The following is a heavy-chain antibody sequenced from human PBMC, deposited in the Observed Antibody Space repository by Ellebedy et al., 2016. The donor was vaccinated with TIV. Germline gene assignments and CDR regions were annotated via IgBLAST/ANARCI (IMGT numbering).Heavy chain of an antibody. V-gene: IGHV5-51*01. J-gene: IGHJ6*02. CDR1: GYSFTSYW. CDR3: ARLEQRGGYSGLYYYYGMDV. D-gene: IGHD3-22*01. CDR2: IYPGDSDT. Sequence: GESLKISXKGSGYSFTSYWISWVRQMPGKGLEWMGIIYPGDSDTRYSPSFQGQVSISVDKSISTTYLQWSSLKASDTAMYYCARLEQRGGYSGLYYYYGMDVWGQGTTVTVSS.